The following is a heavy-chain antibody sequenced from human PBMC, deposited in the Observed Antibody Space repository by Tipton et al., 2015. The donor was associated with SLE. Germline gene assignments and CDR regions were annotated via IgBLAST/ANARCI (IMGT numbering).Heavy chain of an antibody. CDR3: ARGGDTYFYDGSGYLSDFDV. Sequence: TLSLTCAVSGASFSDYFWTWIRQPPGKGLEWIGEIYHSGTTNYNPSLKSRITISLDKSNNHFSLRLSSLTAADTAVYYCARGGDTYFYDGSGYLSDFDVWGPGTMVTVSS. V-gene: IGHV4-34*01. CDR2: IYHSGTT. CDR1: GASFSDYF. J-gene: IGHJ3*01. D-gene: IGHD3-22*01.